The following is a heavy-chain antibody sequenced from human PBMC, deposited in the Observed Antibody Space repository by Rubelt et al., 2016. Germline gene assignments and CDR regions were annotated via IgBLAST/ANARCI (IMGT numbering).Heavy chain of an antibody. CDR3: ARVPVPAAIPHFDY. CDR2: ISAYNGNT. D-gene: IGHD2-2*02. J-gene: IGHJ4*02. CDR1: G. V-gene: IGHV1-18*01. Sequence: GISWVRQAPGQGLEWMGWISAYNGNTNYAQKLQGRVTMTTDTSTSTAYMELRSLRSDDTAVYYCARVPVPAAIPHFDYWGQGTLVTVSS.